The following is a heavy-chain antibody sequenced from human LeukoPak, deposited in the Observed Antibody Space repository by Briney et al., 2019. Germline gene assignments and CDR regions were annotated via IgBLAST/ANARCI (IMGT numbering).Heavy chain of an antibody. Sequence: SQTLSRNCAISGDSVSSNSAAWNWIRQSPSRGLEWLGRTYYRSKWYNDYAVSVKSRITINPDTSKNQFSLQLNSVTPEDTAVYYCARDSERAVRGVFLFDYWGQGTLVTVSS. CDR2: TYYRSKWYN. D-gene: IGHD3-10*01. V-gene: IGHV6-1*01. J-gene: IGHJ4*02. CDR1: GDSVSSNSAA. CDR3: ARDSERAVRGVFLFDY.